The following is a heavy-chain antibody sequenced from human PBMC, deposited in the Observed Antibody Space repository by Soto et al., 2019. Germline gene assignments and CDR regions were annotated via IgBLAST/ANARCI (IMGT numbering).Heavy chain of an antibody. CDR2: IIPIFGTA. CDR1: GGTFSSYA. CDR3: AADRSDLSRIAAAATPSFDY. Sequence: QVQLVQSGAEVKKPGSSVKVSCKASGGTFSSYAISWVRQAPGQGLEWMGGIIPIFGTANYAQKFQGRVTNTADESTSTAYMELSSLRSEDTAVYYCAADRSDLSRIAAAATPSFDYWGQGTLVTVSS. J-gene: IGHJ4*02. V-gene: IGHV1-69*12. D-gene: IGHD6-13*01.